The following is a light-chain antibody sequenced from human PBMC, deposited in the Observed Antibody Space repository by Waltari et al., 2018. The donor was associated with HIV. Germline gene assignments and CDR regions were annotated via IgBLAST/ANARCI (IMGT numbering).Light chain of an antibody. V-gene: IGLV1-40*01. CDR1: RSNLGANSD. CDR2: GNI. CDR3: QSYDTRSSGFLV. J-gene: IGLJ3*02. Sequence: QSVLTQPPSVSGAPGQTVTISCTGSRSNLGANSDVPWYQQLPGRAPKVLVYGNIYRPPGVPDRFSGSKSGTSASLAITGLQADDEGYYYCQSYDTRSSGFLVFGGGTKVTVL.